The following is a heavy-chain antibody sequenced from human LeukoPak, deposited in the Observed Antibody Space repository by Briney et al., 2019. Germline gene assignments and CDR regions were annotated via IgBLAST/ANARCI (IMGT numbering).Heavy chain of an antibody. D-gene: IGHD4-17*01. J-gene: IGHJ3*02. CDR2: ISSSRSYI. V-gene: IGHV3-21*01. CDR3: ARDHDYGDYPDAFDI. CDR1: GFTFSSYS. Sequence: PGGSLRLSCAASGFTFSSYSMNWVRQAPGKGLEWFSSISSSRSYIYYADSVKGRFTISRDNAKNSLYLQMISLRAEDTAVYYCARDHDYGDYPDAFDIWGQGTMVTVSS.